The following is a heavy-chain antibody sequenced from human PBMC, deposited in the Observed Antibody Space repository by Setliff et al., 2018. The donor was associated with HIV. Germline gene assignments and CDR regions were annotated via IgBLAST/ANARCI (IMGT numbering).Heavy chain of an antibody. CDR3: ARDPFLDYYDDSGYPGGAFDI. Sequence: ASVKVSCKASGYIFTGYGINWVRQAPGQGLEWMGWISGYNGNTSYAQKLQGRVTMTTDTSTSTAYMELRSLRSDDTAAYYCARDPFLDYYDDSGYPGGAFDIWGQGTMVTVSS. J-gene: IGHJ3*02. CDR1: GYIFTGYG. D-gene: IGHD3-22*01. CDR2: ISGYNGNT. V-gene: IGHV1-18*01.